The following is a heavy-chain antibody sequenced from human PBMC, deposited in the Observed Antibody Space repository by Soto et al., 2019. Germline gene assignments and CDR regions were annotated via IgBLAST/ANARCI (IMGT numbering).Heavy chain of an antibody. CDR1: GFTFGSYG. Sequence: QPGGSLRLSCAASGFTFGSYGMHWVRQAPGKGLEWVAVIWYDGSNKYYADSVKGRFTISRDNSKNTLYLQMNSLRAEDTAVYYCVRDFWSGYYTPPGYWGQGTLVTVSS. D-gene: IGHD3-3*01. CDR2: IWYDGSNK. CDR3: VRDFWSGYYTPPGY. V-gene: IGHV3-33*01. J-gene: IGHJ4*02.